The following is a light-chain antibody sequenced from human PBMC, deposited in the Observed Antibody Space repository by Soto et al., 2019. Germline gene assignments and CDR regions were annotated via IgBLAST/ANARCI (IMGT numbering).Light chain of an antibody. Sequence: EIVMTQSPATLSVSPGDRAILSCRASQFVSSTYLAWYQQRPGQAPRLLIYGASSRATGIPDRFSGSGSGTDFTLTISRLEPEDFAVYYCQQYGSSPGTFGQGTKVDIK. J-gene: IGKJ1*01. V-gene: IGKV3-20*01. CDR2: GAS. CDR1: QFVSSTY. CDR3: QQYGSSPGT.